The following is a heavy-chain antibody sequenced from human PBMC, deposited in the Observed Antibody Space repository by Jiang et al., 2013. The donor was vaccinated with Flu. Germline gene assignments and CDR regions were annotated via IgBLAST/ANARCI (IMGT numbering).Heavy chain of an antibody. CDR2: IDPSDSYT. Sequence: VQLVESGAEVKKPGESLRISCKVSGYSFTTYYISWVRQMPGKGLEWMGRIDPSDSYTNYSPSFQGHVTISTDKSISTAYLQWSRLEASDTAMYYCARANDYSGNSFHFDYWGQGTLVTVSS. CDR1: GYSFTTYY. D-gene: IGHD4-23*01. V-gene: IGHV5-10-1*03. CDR3: ARANDYSGNSFHFDY. J-gene: IGHJ4*02.